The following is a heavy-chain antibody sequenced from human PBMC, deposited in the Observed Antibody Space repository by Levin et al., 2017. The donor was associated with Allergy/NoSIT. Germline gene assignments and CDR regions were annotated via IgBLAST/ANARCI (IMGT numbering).Heavy chain of an antibody. CDR2: ISAYNGNT. D-gene: IGHD6-19*01. V-gene: IGHV1-18*01. CDR3: AREGDLNEDGYSSGWYGLNWFDP. J-gene: IGHJ5*02. Sequence: GASVKVSCKASGYTFTSYGISWVRQAPGQGLEWMGWISAYNGNTNYAQKLQGRVTMTTDTSTSTAYMELRSLRSDDTAVYYCAREGDLNEDGYSSGWYGLNWFDPWGQGTLVTVSS. CDR1: GYTFTSYG.